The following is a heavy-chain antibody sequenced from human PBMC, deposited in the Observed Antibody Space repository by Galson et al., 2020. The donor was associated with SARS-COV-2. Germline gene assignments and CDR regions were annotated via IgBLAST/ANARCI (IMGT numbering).Heavy chain of an antibody. Sequence: GESLKISCSASGFIFSDYAMHWVRQAPGKGLEYVSAISSNGGTPFYADSVNGRFTMSRDNSKNMFYLQMTALRLEDTAFYYCLSYSSTRQNHWGQGTLVTVSS. CDR1: GFIFSDYA. J-gene: IGHJ5*02. CDR3: LSYSSTRQNH. D-gene: IGHD2-2*01. CDR2: ISSNGGTP. V-gene: IGHV3-64D*06.